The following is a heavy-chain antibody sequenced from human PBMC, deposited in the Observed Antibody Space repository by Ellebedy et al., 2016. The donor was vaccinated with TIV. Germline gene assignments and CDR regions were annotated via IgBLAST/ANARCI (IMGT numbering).Heavy chain of an antibody. CDR1: GFTVSTNY. CDR2: IYSGADGGDT. CDR3: ASGAYDI. J-gene: IGHJ3*02. Sequence: PGGSLRLSCAASGFTVSTNYMNWVRQAPGEGLEWVSVIYSGADGGDTYYADSVKGRFTISRDNAKISLYLQMNSLTAEDTAVYYCASGAYDIWGQGTMVTVSS. V-gene: IGHV3-53*01.